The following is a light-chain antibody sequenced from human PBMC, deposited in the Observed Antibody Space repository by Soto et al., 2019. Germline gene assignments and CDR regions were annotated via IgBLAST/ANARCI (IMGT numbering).Light chain of an antibody. CDR1: TCNIGAGYA. CDR3: QSYDNALSAWV. J-gene: IGLJ3*02. V-gene: IGLV1-40*01. Sequence: QSVLTQSPSVSGAPGQRVTISCTGSTCNIGAGYAVHWYQQLPGTAPKLLIYANNRPSGVPDRFSGSKSGTSASLAITGLQPEDEADYYCQSYDNALSAWVFGGGTKLTVL. CDR2: AN.